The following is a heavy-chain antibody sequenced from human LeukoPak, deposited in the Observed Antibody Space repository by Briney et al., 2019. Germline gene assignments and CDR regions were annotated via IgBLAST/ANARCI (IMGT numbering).Heavy chain of an antibody. CDR1: GFTFSNYS. D-gene: IGHD3-22*01. CDR2: ISSSSSYI. J-gene: IGHJ3*02. Sequence: PGGSLRLSCAASGFTFSNYSTNWVRQAPGKGLEWVSSISSSSSYIYYADSVKGRFTISRDNAKNSLYLQMNSLRAEDTAVYYCARDVPYDYQSSGYYSLGFDIWGQGTMVTVSS. V-gene: IGHV3-21*01. CDR3: ARDVPYDYQSSGYYSLGFDI.